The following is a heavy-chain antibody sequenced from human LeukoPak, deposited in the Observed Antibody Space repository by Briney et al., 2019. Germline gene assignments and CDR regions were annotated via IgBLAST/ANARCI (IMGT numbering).Heavy chain of an antibody. Sequence: PGGSLRLSCAASGFTFSSFDMHWVRQPTGQGLEWVSTIGTASDTYYPGSVGGRFTLSRDNAKNSLYLQMNSLTAGDTAVYYCARGPPRGKYYYMDVWGKGTTVTVSS. J-gene: IGHJ6*03. V-gene: IGHV3-13*01. D-gene: IGHD1-1*01. CDR1: GFTFSSFD. CDR3: ARGPPRGKYYYMDV. CDR2: IGTASDT.